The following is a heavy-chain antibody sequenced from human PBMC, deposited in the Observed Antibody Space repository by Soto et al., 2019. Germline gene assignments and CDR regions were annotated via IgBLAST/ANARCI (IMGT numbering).Heavy chain of an antibody. CDR2: IYATGTT. CDR3: VRDGTKTLRDWFDP. CDR1: GASISGFY. V-gene: IGHV4-4*07. Sequence: SETLSLTCTVSGASISGFYWSWIRKSAGKRLEWIGRIYATGTTDYNPSLKSRVMMSVDTSKKQFSLKLRSVTAADTAVYYCVRDGTKTLRDWFDPWGQGISVTVSS. J-gene: IGHJ5*02. D-gene: IGHD1-1*01.